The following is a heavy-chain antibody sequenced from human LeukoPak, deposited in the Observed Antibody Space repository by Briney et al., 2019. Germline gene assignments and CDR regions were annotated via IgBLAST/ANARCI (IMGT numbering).Heavy chain of an antibody. D-gene: IGHD3-3*02. CDR3: ARAPSTFAALFDY. CDR2: INPNSGGT. V-gene: IGHV1-2*02. J-gene: IGHJ4*02. Sequence: GASVKVSCKASGYTFTAYYMHWVRQAPGQGLEWMGWINPNSGGTNYAQKFQGRVIMTRDTSINTAYMELSSLRSDDTAVYYCARAPSTFAALFDYWGQGTLVTVSS. CDR1: GYTFTAYY.